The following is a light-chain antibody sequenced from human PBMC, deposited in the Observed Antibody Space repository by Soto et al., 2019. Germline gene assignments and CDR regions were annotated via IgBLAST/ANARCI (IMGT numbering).Light chain of an antibody. CDR2: EVN. J-gene: IGLJ1*01. V-gene: IGLV2-8*01. CDR1: SSDVGAYNY. Sequence: QSVVTQPPSASGSPGQSVTVSCAGSSSDVGAYNYVSWYQQHPGKAPKLLIYEVNKRPSGVPGRFSGSKSDNTASLTVSGLQGDDEADYYCSSYTTSSTRVVGTGNKVTVL. CDR3: SSYTTSSTRV.